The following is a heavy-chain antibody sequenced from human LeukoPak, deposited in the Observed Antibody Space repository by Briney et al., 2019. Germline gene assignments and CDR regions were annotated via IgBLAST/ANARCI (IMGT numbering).Heavy chain of an antibody. D-gene: IGHD4-17*01. J-gene: IGHJ4*02. CDR2: IYYSGST. CDR1: GGSISSYY. CDR3: ARHDCGDPFDY. V-gene: IGHV4-59*08. Sequence: SETLSLTCTVSGGSISSYYWSWIRQPPGKGLEWIGYIYYSGSTNYNPSLKSRITISVDTSKNQFSLKLSSVTAADTTVYYYARHDCGDPFDYWGQGTLVTVSS.